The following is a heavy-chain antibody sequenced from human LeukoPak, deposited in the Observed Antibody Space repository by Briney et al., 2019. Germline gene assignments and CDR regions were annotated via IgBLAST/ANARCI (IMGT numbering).Heavy chain of an antibody. CDR2: IKQGGSEH. CDR1: GFTFSDYY. J-gene: IGHJ4*02. D-gene: IGHD2-2*01. V-gene: IGHV3-7*01. Sequence: GRSLRLSCAASGFTFSDYYMSWIRQAPGKGLEWVANIKQGGSEHYYVDSVKGRFTISRDNAKNSLYLQMSGLRAEDTAVYYCARDKAEGPSRLDNWGQGTLVTVSS. CDR3: ARDKAEGPSRLDN.